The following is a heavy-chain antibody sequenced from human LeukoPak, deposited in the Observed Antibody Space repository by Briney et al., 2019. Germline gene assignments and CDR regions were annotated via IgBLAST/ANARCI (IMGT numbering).Heavy chain of an antibody. CDR3: AKELVYIVATNHLPSYYFDY. CDR2: ISGSGGST. D-gene: IGHD5-12*01. V-gene: IGHV3-23*01. CDR1: GFTFSSYA. J-gene: IGHJ4*02. Sequence: GGSLRLSCAASGFTFSSYAMSWVRQAPGKGLEWVSAISGSGGSTYYADSVKGRFTISRDNSKNTLYLQMNSLRAEDTAVYYCAKELVYIVATNHLPSYYFDYWGQGTLVTVSS.